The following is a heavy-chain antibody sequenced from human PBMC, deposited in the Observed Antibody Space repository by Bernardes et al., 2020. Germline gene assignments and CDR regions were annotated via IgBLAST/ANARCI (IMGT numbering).Heavy chain of an antibody. V-gene: IGHV3-23*01. CDR3: AKDQNSGYDPALDY. J-gene: IGHJ4*02. Sequence: GGSLRLSCAASGFTFSSYAMSWVRQAPGKGLEWVSSISGSGASTYYADSVKGRFTISRDNSKNTLYLQMNSLRAEDTAIFYCAKDQNSGYDPALDYWGQGTLVTVSS. D-gene: IGHD5-12*01. CDR2: ISGSGAST. CDR1: GFTFSSYA.